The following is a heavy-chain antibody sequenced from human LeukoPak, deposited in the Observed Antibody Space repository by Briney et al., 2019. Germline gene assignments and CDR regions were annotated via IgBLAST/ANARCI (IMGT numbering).Heavy chain of an antibody. CDR1: GFTFSSYG. J-gene: IGHJ4*02. V-gene: IGHV3-33*05. D-gene: IGHD6-19*01. Sequence: GGSLRLSCAASGFTFSSYGMHWVRQAPGKGLEWVAVISYDGSNKYYADSVKGRFTISRDNSKNTLYLQMNSLRAEDTAVYYCARGVGWYEVSGFDYWGQGTLVTVSS. CDR2: ISYDGSNK. CDR3: ARGVGWYEVSGFDY.